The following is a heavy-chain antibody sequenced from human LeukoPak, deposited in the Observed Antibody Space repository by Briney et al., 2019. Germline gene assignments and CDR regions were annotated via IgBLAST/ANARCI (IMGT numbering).Heavy chain of an antibody. J-gene: IGHJ4*02. CDR2: IWNDGSNK. V-gene: IGHV3-33*01. Sequence: PGRSLRLSCAASGFTFSTYGIHWVRQAPGQGLEWVAFIWNDGSNKYYADSVKGRFTISRDNSKNTLYLQMNSLRAEDTAVYYCARDIGNYFDFWGQGTLVTVSS. CDR3: ARDIGNYFDF. CDR1: GFTFSTYG. D-gene: IGHD3-16*02.